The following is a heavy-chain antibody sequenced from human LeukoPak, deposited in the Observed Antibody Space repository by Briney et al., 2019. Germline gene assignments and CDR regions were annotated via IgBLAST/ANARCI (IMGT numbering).Heavy chain of an antibody. CDR1: GFTFSSYS. CDR2: ISSSSSYI. Sequence: GGSLRLSCAASGFTFSSYSMNWVRQAPGKGLEWVSSISSSSSYIYYADSVKGRFAISRDNAKNSLYLQMNSLRAEDTAVYYCASQTMVRGVITSYYFDYWGQGTLVTV. D-gene: IGHD3-10*01. J-gene: IGHJ4*02. V-gene: IGHV3-21*01. CDR3: ASQTMVRGVITSYYFDY.